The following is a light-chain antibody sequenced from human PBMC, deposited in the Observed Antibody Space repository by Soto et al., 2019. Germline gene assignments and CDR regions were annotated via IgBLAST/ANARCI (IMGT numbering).Light chain of an antibody. J-gene: IGLJ2*01. V-gene: IGLV2-14*01. CDR3: SSYTSSTTQV. CDR1: SSDVGGYKF. Sequence: QSALTQPASVSGSPGQSITISCTGTSSDVGGYKFVSWYQQHPGKAPKHMIYEVSNRPSGVSNRFSGSKSGNTASLTISGLQAEDEADYYCSSYTSSTTQVFGGGTKLTVL. CDR2: EVS.